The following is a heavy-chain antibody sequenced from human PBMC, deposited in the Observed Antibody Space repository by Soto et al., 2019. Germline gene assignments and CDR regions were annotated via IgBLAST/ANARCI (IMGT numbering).Heavy chain of an antibody. CDR3: ARQIYDSDTGPNFQYYFDS. CDR1: GYSFAGYW. J-gene: IGHJ4*02. Sequence: GESVKICCXGSGYSFAGYWITWVRQKPGKGLEWMGRIDPSDSQTYYSPSFRGHVTISVTKSITTVFLQWSSLRASATAMYYCARQIYDSDTGPNFQYYFDSWGQGTPVTVSS. V-gene: IGHV5-10-1*01. D-gene: IGHD3-22*01. CDR2: IDPSDSQT.